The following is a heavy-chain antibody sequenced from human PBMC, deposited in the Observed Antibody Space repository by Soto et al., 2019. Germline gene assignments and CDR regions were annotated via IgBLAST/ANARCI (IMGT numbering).Heavy chain of an antibody. CDR3: ARMGDVPYYYYGMDV. D-gene: IGHD3-16*01. J-gene: IGHJ6*02. V-gene: IGHV1-18*01. Sequence: QVQLVQSGAEVKKPGATVKVSCKASGYTFTSYGISWVRQAPGQGLEWMGWINGYNGNTNHAQKLQGRVTMSTDTSTSTAYMELRSLRSDDSAVYYCARMGDVPYYYYGMDVCGQGTTVTVSS. CDR1: GYTFTSYG. CDR2: INGYNGNT.